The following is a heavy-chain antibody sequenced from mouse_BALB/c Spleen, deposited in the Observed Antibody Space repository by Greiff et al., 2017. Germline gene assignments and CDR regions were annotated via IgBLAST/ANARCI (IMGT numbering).Heavy chain of an antibody. Sequence: EVKLMESGPGLVKPSQSLSLTCTVTGYSITSDYAWNWIRQFPGNKLEWMGYISYSGSTSYNPSLKSRISITRDTSKNQFFLQLNSVTTEDTATYYCARTRDGLAYWGQGTLVTVSA. CDR1: GYSITSDYA. CDR2: ISYSGST. V-gene: IGHV3-2*02. D-gene: IGHD2-3*01. J-gene: IGHJ3*01. CDR3: ARTRDGLAY.